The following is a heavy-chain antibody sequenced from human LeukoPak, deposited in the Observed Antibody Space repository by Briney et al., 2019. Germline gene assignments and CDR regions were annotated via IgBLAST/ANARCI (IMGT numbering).Heavy chain of an antibody. V-gene: IGHV3-13*01. CDR1: GFTFSSYD. CDR3: ARGLRYFDWLSSTQWFDP. Sequence: GGSLRLSCAASGFTFSSYDMHWVRQATGKGLEWVSAIGTAGDTYYPGSVKGRFTISRENAKNSLYLRMNSLRAEDTAVYYCARGLRYFDWLSSTQWFDPWGQGTLVTVSS. J-gene: IGHJ5*02. D-gene: IGHD3-9*01. CDR2: IGTAGDT.